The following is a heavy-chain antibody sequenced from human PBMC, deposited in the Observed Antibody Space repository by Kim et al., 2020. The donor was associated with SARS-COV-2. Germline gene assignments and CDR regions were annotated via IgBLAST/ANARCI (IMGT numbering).Heavy chain of an antibody. Sequence: ASVKFSCKASGYTFTGYYMHWVRQAPGQGLEWMGWINPNSGGTNYAQKFQGRVTMTRDTSISTAYMELSRLRSDDTAVYYCASKSNYYYGSGTGLGMDVWGRGTTVTVSS. CDR3: ASKSNYYYGSGTGLGMDV. V-gene: IGHV1-2*02. CDR2: INPNSGGT. CDR1: GYTFTGYY. D-gene: IGHD3-10*01. J-gene: IGHJ6*02.